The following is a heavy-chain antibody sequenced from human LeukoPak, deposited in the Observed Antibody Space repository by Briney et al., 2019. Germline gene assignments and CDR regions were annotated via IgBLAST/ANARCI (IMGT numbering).Heavy chain of an antibody. V-gene: IGHV4-34*01. J-gene: IGHJ6*02. CDR3: ARGPSHDFWSGYPYYYYYYGMDV. D-gene: IGHD3-3*01. CDR2: ISHSGST. CDR1: GGSFSAYY. Sequence: SETLSLTCAVYGGSFSAYYWSWIRQPPGKGLEWIGEISHSGSTNYNPSLKSRVTISVDTSKNQFSLKLSSVTAADTAVYYCARGPSHDFWSGYPYYYYYYGMDVWGQGTTVTVSS.